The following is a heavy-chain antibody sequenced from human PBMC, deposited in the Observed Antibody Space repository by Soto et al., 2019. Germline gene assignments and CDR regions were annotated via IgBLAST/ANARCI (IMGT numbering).Heavy chain of an antibody. CDR3: ARDLDGSGSYYTDY. CDR1: GYIFISYC. J-gene: IGHJ4*02. D-gene: IGHD3-10*01. V-gene: IGHV1-18*01. CDR2: ISAYNGNT. Sequence: ASVNVSCKASGYIFISYCINWVRQAPGQGLEWMGWISAYNGNTKYAQNFQGRVTMTTDTSTSTAYMEMRSLRSDDTAVYYCARDLDGSGSYYTDYWGPGTLVTVSS.